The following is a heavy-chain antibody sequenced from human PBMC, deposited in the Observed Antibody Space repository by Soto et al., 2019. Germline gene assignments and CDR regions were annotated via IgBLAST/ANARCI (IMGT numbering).Heavy chain of an antibody. D-gene: IGHD2-8*01. V-gene: IGHV3-23*01. CDR3: AKGPGREWGYYYGMDV. Sequence: PGGSLRLSCAASGFTFSSYAMSWVRQAPGKGLEWVSAISGSGGSTYYADSVKGRFTISRDNSKNTLYLQMSSLRAEDTAVYYCAKGPGREWGYYYGMDVWGQGTTVTVSS. J-gene: IGHJ6*02. CDR1: GFTFSSYA. CDR2: ISGSGGST.